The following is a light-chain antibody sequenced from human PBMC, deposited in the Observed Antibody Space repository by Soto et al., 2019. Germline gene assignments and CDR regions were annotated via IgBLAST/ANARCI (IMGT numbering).Light chain of an antibody. J-gene: IGKJ2*01. CDR1: QSISSW. V-gene: IGKV1-5*01. CDR3: QQYNSYSGYT. Sequence: DIQMTQSPSTLSASVGDRVTITCRASQSISSWLAWYQQKPGKAPKLLIYDASSLESGVPSRLSGSGSGTEFTLTISSLQPDDFATYSCQQYNSYSGYTFGQGTKLEIK. CDR2: DAS.